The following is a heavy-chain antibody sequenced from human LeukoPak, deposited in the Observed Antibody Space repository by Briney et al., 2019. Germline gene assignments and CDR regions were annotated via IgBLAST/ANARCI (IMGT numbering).Heavy chain of an antibody. CDR2: IIPIFGTA. CDR1: GGTFSSYA. V-gene: IGHV1-69*13. Sequence: SVKVSCKASGGTFSSYAISWVRQAPGQGLEWMGGIIPIFGTANYAQKFQGRVTITADESTSTAYMELSSLRSEDTAVYYCARGAGLRFLEWLSPLYYYMDVWGKGTTVTVSS. CDR3: ARGAGLRFLEWLSPLYYYMDV. J-gene: IGHJ6*03. D-gene: IGHD3-3*01.